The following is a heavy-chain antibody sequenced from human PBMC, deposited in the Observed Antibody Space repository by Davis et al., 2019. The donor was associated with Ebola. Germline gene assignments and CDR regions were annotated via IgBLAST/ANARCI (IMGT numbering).Heavy chain of an antibody. CDR2: INPSGGST. V-gene: IGHV1-46*01. Sequence: ASVQVSCKASGYTFTRYYMHWVRQAPGHWLEWMGIINPSGGSTSYAQKFQGRVTMTRDTSTSTVYMELSSLRSEDTAVYYCARDYYGSGSYSSFDPWGQGTLVTVSS. J-gene: IGHJ5*02. D-gene: IGHD3-10*01. CDR3: ARDYYGSGSYSSFDP. CDR1: GYTFTRYY.